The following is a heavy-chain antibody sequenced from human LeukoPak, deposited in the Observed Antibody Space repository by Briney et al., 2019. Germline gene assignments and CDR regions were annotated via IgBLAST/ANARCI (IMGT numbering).Heavy chain of an antibody. V-gene: IGHV4-39*01. CDR1: GGSISSGPYY. J-gene: IGHJ4*02. Sequence: TSETLSLTCTVSGGSISSGPYYWGWIRQPPGKGLEWIGNIYYGENTYYNPSLKSRVTISIDTSKNQFYLKLSSLTAADTAVYFCARRDDSSGYHKIFDYWGPGTLVTVSS. CDR2: IYYGENT. D-gene: IGHD3-22*01. CDR3: ARRDDSSGYHKIFDY.